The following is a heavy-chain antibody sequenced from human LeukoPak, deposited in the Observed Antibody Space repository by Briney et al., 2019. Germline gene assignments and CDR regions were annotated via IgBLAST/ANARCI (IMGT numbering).Heavy chain of an antibody. Sequence: SETPSLTCTVSGGSISSGSYYWSWIRQPAGKGLEWIGRIYTSGSTNYNPSLKSRVTISVDTSKNQFSLKLSSVTAADTAVYYCARNSGAAAGMNYWGQGTLVTVSS. D-gene: IGHD6-13*01. J-gene: IGHJ4*02. CDR1: GGSISSGSYY. CDR3: ARNSGAAAGMNY. V-gene: IGHV4-61*02. CDR2: IYTSGST.